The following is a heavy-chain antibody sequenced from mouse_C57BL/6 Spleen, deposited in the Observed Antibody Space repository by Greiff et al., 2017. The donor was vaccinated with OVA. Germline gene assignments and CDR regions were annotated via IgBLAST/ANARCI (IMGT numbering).Heavy chain of an antibody. D-gene: IGHD1-1*01. CDR3: ARGELYYGSSLWAMDY. CDR2: INPSNGGT. CDR1: GYTFTSYW. Sequence: QVQLQQPGTELVKPGASVKLSCKGSGYTFTSYWMHWVKQRPGQGLEWIGNINPSNGGTNYNEKFKSKATLTVDKSSSTAYMQLSSLTSEDSAVYYCARGELYYGSSLWAMDYWGQGTSVTVSS. J-gene: IGHJ4*01. V-gene: IGHV1-53*01.